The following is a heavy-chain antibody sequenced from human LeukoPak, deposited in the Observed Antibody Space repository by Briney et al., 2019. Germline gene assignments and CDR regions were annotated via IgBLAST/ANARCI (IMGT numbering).Heavy chain of an antibody. CDR2: IYYSGST. D-gene: IGHD6-13*01. Sequence: SETLSLTCTVSGGSISSSSYYWGWIRQPPGKGLEWIGSIYYSGSTYYNPSLKSRVTISVDTSKNQFSLKLSSVTAADTAVYYCARLPAAGPGYWGQGTLVTVSS. CDR3: ARLPAAGPGY. J-gene: IGHJ4*02. V-gene: IGHV4-39*07. CDR1: GGSISSSSYY.